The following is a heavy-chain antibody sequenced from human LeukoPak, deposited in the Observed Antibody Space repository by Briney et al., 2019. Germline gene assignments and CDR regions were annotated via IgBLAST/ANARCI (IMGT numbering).Heavy chain of an antibody. D-gene: IGHD5-18*01. Sequence: SQTLSLTCTVSGGSISSGTYHWSWVRQPAGKGLEWIGRIYTSGSTDYNPSLKSRVTISRDTSQNHFSLKLSSVTAADTAVYYCAREDVDTGSDCWGQGTLVTVST. CDR2: IYTSGST. V-gene: IGHV4-61*02. CDR1: GGSISSGTYH. CDR3: AREDVDTGSDC. J-gene: IGHJ4*02.